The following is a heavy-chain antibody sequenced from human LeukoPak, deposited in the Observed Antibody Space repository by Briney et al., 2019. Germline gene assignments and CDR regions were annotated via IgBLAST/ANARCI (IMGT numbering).Heavy chain of an antibody. D-gene: IGHD3-9*01. CDR3: AKWSRYDILTGDDYYFDY. V-gene: IGHV3-23*01. Sequence: GGSLRLSCAASGLTFSSYAMSWVRQAPGKGLEWVSAISGSGGSTYYADSVKGRFTISRDNSKNTLYLQMNSLRAEDTAVYYCAKWSRYDILTGDDYYFDYWGQGTLVTVSS. CDR2: ISGSGGST. CDR1: GLTFSSYA. J-gene: IGHJ4*02.